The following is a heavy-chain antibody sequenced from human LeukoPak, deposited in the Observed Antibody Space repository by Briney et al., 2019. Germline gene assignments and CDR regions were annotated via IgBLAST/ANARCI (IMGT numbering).Heavy chain of an antibody. Sequence: GGSLRLSCAASGFTFSSYAMSWVRQAPGKGLEWVSAISGSGGSTYYADSVKGRFTISRDNSKNTLYLQMNSLRAEDTAVYYCAKDLSVRVVPATHAFDIWGQGTMVTVSS. D-gene: IGHD2-2*01. CDR3: AKDLSVRVVPATHAFDI. CDR2: ISGSGGST. V-gene: IGHV3-23*01. J-gene: IGHJ3*02. CDR1: GFTFSSYA.